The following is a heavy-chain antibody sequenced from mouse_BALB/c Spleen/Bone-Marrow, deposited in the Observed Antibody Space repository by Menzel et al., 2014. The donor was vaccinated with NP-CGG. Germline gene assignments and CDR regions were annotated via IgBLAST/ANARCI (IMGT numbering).Heavy chain of an antibody. D-gene: IGHD3-2*01. Sequence: VQLQQPGPELVKPGASVKMSCKASGYTFTSYVMHWVKQKPGQGLEWIGYINPYNDGTKYNEKFKGKATLTSDKSSSTAYMELSSRTSEDSAVYYGERPGQPGLPYYFDYWGQGTPPPVSS. CDR2: INPYNDGT. CDR3: ERPGQPGLPYYFDY. V-gene: IGHV1-14*01. J-gene: IGHJ2*01. CDR1: GYTFTSYV.